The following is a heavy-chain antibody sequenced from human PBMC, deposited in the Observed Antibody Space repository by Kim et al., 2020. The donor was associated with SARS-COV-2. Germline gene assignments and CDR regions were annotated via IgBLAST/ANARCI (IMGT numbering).Heavy chain of an antibody. Sequence: GGSLRLSCAASGFTFSSYSMNWVRQAPGKGLEWVSSISSSSSYIYYADSVKGRFTISRDNAKNSLYLQMNSLRAEDTAVYYCARDLALPRDDYGEYYYYGMDVWGQGTTVTVSS. V-gene: IGHV3-21*01. CDR1: GFTFSSYS. CDR3: ARDLALPRDDYGEYYYYGMDV. CDR2: ISSSSSYI. J-gene: IGHJ6*02. D-gene: IGHD4-17*01.